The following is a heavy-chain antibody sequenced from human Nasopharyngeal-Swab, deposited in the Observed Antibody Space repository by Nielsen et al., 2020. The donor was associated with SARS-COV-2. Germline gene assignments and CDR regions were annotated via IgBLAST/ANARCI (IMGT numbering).Heavy chain of an antibody. CDR3: AKDRPPLVTTYAFDI. D-gene: IGHD4-17*01. CDR2: ISSSSSYT. J-gene: IGHJ3*02. Sequence: GESLKISCAASGFTFSDYYMSWIRQAPGKGLEWVSYISSSSSYTNYADSVKGRFTISRDNAKNSLYLQMNSLRAEDTAVYYCAKDRPPLVTTYAFDIWGQGTMVTVSS. CDR1: GFTFSDYY. V-gene: IGHV3-11*05.